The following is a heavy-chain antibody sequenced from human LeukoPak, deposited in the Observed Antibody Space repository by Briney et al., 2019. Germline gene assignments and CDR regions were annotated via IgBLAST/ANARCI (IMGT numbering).Heavy chain of an antibody. CDR1: GFTFSDYY. CDR3: ARDRIEVVRGLYYYGMDV. Sequence: KSGGSLRLSCAASGFTFSDYYMSWIRQAPGKGLEWVSYISSSSSTIYYADSVKGRFTISRDNAKNSLYLQMNSLRAEDTAVYYCARDRIEVVRGLYYYGMDVWGQGTTVTVSS. J-gene: IGHJ6*02. D-gene: IGHD3-10*01. CDR2: ISSSSSTI. V-gene: IGHV3-11*01.